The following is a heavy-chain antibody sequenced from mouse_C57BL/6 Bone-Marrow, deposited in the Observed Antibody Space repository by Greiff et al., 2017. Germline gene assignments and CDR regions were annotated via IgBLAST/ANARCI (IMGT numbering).Heavy chain of an antibody. D-gene: IGHD4-1*01. CDR3: ERENWDFAY. CDR2: ISDGGSYT. J-gene: IGHJ3*01. CDR1: GFTFSSYA. Sequence: VQLKESGGGLVKPGGSLKLSCAASGFTFSSYAMSWVRQTPEKRLEWVATISDGGSYTYYPDNVKGRITISRNKAKNNLYLQMSQLKSEDTAMYYCERENWDFAYWGQGTLVTVSA. V-gene: IGHV5-4*01.